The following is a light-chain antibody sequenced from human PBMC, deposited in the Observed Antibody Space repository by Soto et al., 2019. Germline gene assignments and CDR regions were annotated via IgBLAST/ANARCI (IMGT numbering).Light chain of an antibody. CDR1: EAIRSA. Sequence: AIQLTQSPSSLSASVGDRVTITCRASEAIRSALGWYQQKPGKVPKLLIYAASILQSGVPSRFSGSGSGTDFTLTISSLQPEDFATYYCQQYNSYLYTFGQGTKLEIK. J-gene: IGKJ2*01. V-gene: IGKV1-13*02. CDR2: AAS. CDR3: QQYNSYLYT.